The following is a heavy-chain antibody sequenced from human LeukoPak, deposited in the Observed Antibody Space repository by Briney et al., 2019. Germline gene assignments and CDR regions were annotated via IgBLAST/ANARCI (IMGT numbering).Heavy chain of an antibody. CDR2: IKQDGSEK. CDR1: GFTFSSYW. CDR3: ARGRYCSSTSCYWIDY. V-gene: IGHV3-7*01. D-gene: IGHD2-2*01. J-gene: IGHJ4*02. Sequence: GGSLRLSCAASGFTFSSYWMSWVRQAPGKGLEWVANIKQDGSEKYYVDSVKGRFTISRDNAKNSLYLQMNSLRAEDTAVYYCARGRYCSSTSCYWIDYWGQGTLVTVSS.